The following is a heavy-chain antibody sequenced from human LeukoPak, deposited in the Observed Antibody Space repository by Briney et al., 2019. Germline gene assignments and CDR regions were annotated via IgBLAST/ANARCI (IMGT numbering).Heavy chain of an antibody. CDR1: GFTFHNYV. V-gene: IGHV3-7*01. Sequence: GGSLRLSCAASGFTFHNYVMSWVRQAPGKGLEWVATIKPDGRDKYYVDSVKGRFTMSRDNGKNSVYLQMNSLRAEDTAVYYCASWEASTNYWGQGTLVTVSS. CDR3: ASWEASTNY. D-gene: IGHD1-26*01. CDR2: IKPDGRDK. J-gene: IGHJ4*02.